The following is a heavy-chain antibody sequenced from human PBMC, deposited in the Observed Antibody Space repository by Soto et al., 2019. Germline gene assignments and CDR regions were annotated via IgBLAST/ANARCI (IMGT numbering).Heavy chain of an antibody. CDR2: IIPILGIT. D-gene: IGHD3-3*01. V-gene: IGHV1-69*02. Sequence: QVQLVQSGAEVKKPGSSVKVSCKASGGTFSSHTINWVRQAPGQGLEWMGRIIPILGITNYAQRFQGRVTIIADKFTRTAYRELSSLRCEDTGVYFCAKVGGRGADYHDYEMDAWGQGTRVTVSS. CDR1: GGTFSSHT. J-gene: IGHJ6*02. CDR3: AKVGGRGADYHDYEMDA.